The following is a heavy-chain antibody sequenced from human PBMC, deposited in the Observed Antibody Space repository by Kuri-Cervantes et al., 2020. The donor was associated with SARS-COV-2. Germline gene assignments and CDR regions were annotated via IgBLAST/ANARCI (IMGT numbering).Heavy chain of an antibody. Sequence: GESLKISCSASGFTFSSYAMHWVRQAPGKGLEYVSAISSNGGSTYYADSVKGRFTISRDNSKNTLYLQMSSLRAEDTAVYYCVKGSSSWYDFWFDPWGQGPLVTVSS. CDR3: VKGSSSWYDFWFDP. V-gene: IGHV3-64D*08. CDR2: ISSNGGST. J-gene: IGHJ5*02. CDR1: GFTFSSYA. D-gene: IGHD6-13*01.